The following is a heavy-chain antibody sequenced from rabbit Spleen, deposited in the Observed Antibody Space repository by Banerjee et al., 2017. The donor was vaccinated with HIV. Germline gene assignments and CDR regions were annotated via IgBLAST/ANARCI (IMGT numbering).Heavy chain of an antibody. CDR3: SRSSTSNDQFNL. CDR1: GFSFSNRYW. J-gene: IGHJ4*01. D-gene: IGHD1-1*01. CDR2: IYTSSSGST. Sequence: QEQLVESGGGLVQPEGSLTLTCTASGFSFSNRYWMCWVRQAPGKGLEWIGCIYTSSSGSTYYASWAKGRFTISKTSSTTVTLQMTSLTAADTATYFCSRSSTSNDQFNLWGPGTLVTVS. V-gene: IGHV1S45*01.